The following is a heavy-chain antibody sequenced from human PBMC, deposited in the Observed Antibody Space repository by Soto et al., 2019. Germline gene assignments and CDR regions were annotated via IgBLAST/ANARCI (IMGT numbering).Heavy chain of an antibody. D-gene: IGHD3-22*01. J-gene: IGHJ4*02. Sequence: EVQLVESGGGLEQPGRSLRLSCAASGFSFDDFAMHWVRQAPGKGLEWVSGLSWNGGYIAYADSVKGRFTISRDNAKNSLYLHMSSLRVEDTALCYCVKDRDYFDSSGYFDYWGQGTLVTVSS. V-gene: IGHV3-9*01. CDR3: VKDRDYFDSSGYFDY. CDR2: LSWNGGYI. CDR1: GFSFDDFA.